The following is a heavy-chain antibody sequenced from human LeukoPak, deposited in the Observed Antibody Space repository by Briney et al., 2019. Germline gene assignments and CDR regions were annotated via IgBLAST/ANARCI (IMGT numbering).Heavy chain of an antibody. Sequence: GGSLRLSCAASGFTFSSYVMSWVRQAPGKGLEWVSAITDSGGDTYYADSVKGRFTISRDNSKNTLYLQMNSLRAEDTAVFYCAEVGGGGYPYYFDYWGQGTLVTVSS. CDR3: AEVGGGGYPYYFDY. J-gene: IGHJ4*02. V-gene: IGHV3-23*01. D-gene: IGHD2-15*01. CDR2: ITDSGGDT. CDR1: GFTFSSYV.